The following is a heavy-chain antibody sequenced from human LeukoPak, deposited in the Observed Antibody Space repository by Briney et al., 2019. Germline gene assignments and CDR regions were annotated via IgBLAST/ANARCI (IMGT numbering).Heavy chain of an antibody. CDR3: ARDPRLLGLDY. D-gene: IGHD7-27*01. V-gene: IGHV3-30*04. Sequence: PGGSLRLSCAASGFTFSSYAMHWVRQAPGKGLEWVAVISYDGSNKYYADSVKGRFTISRDNSKNTLYLQMNSLRAEDTAVYYCARDPRLLGLDYWGQGTLVTVSS. CDR2: ISYDGSNK. J-gene: IGHJ4*02. CDR1: GFTFSSYA.